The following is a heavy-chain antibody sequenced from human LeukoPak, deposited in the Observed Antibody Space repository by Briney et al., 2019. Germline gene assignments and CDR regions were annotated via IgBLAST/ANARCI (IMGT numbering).Heavy chain of an antibody. D-gene: IGHD3-16*01. CDR1: GGSISSSNFY. Sequence: SETLSLTCTVSGGSISSSNFYWGWIRQPPGKGLEWIGSIYYSGSTYYNPSLKSRVTISVDTSKNQFSLKLSSVTAADTAVYYCARQSTFVGWFDPWGQGTLVTVSS. CDR3: ARQSTFVGWFDP. CDR2: IYYSGST. J-gene: IGHJ5*02. V-gene: IGHV4-39*07.